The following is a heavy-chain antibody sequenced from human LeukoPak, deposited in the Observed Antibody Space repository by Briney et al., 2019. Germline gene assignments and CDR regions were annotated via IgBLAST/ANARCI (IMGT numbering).Heavy chain of an antibody. J-gene: IGHJ4*02. CDR3: ARGRPYGGGYHLDY. CDR1: GGSISSRGYC. CDR2: IYYSRST. V-gene: IGHV4-39*01. Sequence: PSETLSLTSTVAGGSISSRGYCWGWTRQPPGKGLGWIGSIYYSRSTYYNPSLKSRVTISVDTSKNQCSLRLTSVTAADAAVYYCARGRPYGGGYHLDYWGQGTLVTVSA. D-gene: IGHD1-26*01.